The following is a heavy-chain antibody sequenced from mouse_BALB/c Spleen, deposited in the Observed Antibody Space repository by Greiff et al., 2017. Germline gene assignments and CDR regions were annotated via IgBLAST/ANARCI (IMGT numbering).Heavy chain of an antibody. CDR2: ISYDGSN. V-gene: IGHV3-6*02. Sequence: EESGPGLVKPSQSLSLTCSVTGYSITSGYYWNWIRQFPGNKLEWMGYISYDGSNNYNPSLKNRISITRDTSKNQFFLKLNSVTTEDTATYCCAREDRYDCAMDYWGQGTSVTVSS. D-gene: IGHD2-14*01. CDR1: GYSITSGYY. CDR3: AREDRYDCAMDY. J-gene: IGHJ4*01.